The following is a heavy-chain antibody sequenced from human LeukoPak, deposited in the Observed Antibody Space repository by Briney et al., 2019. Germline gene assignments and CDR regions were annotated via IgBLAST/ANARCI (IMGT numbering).Heavy chain of an antibody. V-gene: IGHV3-30*02. D-gene: IGHD6-13*01. CDR2: IRYDGSNK. J-gene: IGHJ3*02. Sequence: GGSLRLSCAAFGFTFSSYGMHWVRQAPGKGPEWVAFIRYDGSNKYYADSVKGRFTISRDNSKNTLYLQMNSLRAEDTAVYYCAKDSGLYSSSWLDAFDIWGQGTMVTVSS. CDR1: GFTFSSYG. CDR3: AKDSGLYSSSWLDAFDI.